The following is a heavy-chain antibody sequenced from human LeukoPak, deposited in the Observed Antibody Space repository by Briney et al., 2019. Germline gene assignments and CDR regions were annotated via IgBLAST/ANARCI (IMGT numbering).Heavy chain of an antibody. J-gene: IGHJ4*02. CDR1: GYTFTSYG. V-gene: IGHV1-18*01. CDR2: ISAYNGNT. Sequence: ASVKVSCKASGYTFTSYGISWVRQAPGQGLEWMGWISAYNGNTNYAQKLQGRVTMTTDTSTSTAYVELRSLRSDDTAVYYCARDWYCSSTSCYDYWGQGTLVTVSS. D-gene: IGHD2-2*01. CDR3: ARDWYCSSTSCYDY.